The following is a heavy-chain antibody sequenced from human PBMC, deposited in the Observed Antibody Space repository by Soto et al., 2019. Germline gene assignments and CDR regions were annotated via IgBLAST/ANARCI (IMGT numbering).Heavy chain of an antibody. CDR2: STHTGNT. CDR1: GYAFPHYV. D-gene: IGHD1-26*01. Sequence: ASVKVSCKTSGYAFPHYVINWVRQAPGHGLEWMGFSTHTGNTNYAQNFQGRVVLTTDTSTSTAYMEVTSLRSDDTAVYYCARSGEQPLDYWGQATRVTVSS. V-gene: IGHV1-18*01. J-gene: IGHJ4*02. CDR3: ARSGEQPLDY.